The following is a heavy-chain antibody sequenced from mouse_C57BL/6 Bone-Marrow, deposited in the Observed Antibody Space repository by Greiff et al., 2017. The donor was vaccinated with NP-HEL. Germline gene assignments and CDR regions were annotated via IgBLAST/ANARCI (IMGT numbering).Heavy chain of an antibody. CDR3: TDYYGSSYAY. CDR1: GYTFTSYW. V-gene: IGHV1-50*01. Sequence: QVQLQQPGAELVKPGASVKLSCKASGYTFTSYWMQWVKQRPGQGLEWIGEINPSDSYTNYNQKFKGKATLTVDTSSNTAYLQLSSLTSEDTAVYYCTDYYGSSYAYWGQGTLVTVSA. J-gene: IGHJ3*01. CDR2: INPSDSYT. D-gene: IGHD1-1*01.